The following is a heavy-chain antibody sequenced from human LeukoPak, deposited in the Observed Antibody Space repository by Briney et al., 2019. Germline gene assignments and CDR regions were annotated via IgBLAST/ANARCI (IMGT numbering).Heavy chain of an antibody. Sequence: GGSLRLSCAASEFTFSSYGMHWVRQAPGKGLEWVAVISYDGGNKYYADSVKGRFTISRDNSKNTLYLQMNSLRAEDTAVYYCAKDLPHYYGSGSSFDYWGQGTLVTVSS. D-gene: IGHD3-10*01. CDR2: ISYDGGNK. CDR3: AKDLPHYYGSGSSFDY. V-gene: IGHV3-30*18. CDR1: EFTFSSYG. J-gene: IGHJ4*02.